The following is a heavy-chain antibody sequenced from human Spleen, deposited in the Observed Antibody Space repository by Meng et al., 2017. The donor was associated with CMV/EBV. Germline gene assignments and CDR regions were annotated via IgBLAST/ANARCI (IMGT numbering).Heavy chain of an antibody. J-gene: IGHJ5*02. CDR3: ARQVALTDCSSTSCRDWFDP. V-gene: IGHV1-46*01. CDR2: INPSGGST. CDR1: GYTFTSYY. Sequence: ASVKVSCKASGYTFTSYYMHWVRQAPGQGLEWMGIINPSGGSTSYAQKFQGRVTMTRDTSTSTVYMELSSLRSEDTAVYYCARQVALTDCSSTSCRDWFDPWGQGTLVTVSS. D-gene: IGHD2-2*01.